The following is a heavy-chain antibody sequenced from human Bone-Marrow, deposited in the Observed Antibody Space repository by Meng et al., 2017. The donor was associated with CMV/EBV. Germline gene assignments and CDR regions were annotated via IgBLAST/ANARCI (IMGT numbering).Heavy chain of an antibody. Sequence: GSLRLSCTVSGGSISSSSYYWGWIRQPPGKGLEWIGSIYYSGSTYYNPSLKSRVTISVDTSKNQFSLKLSSVTAADTAVYYCARHELGATGLSGFDPWGQGTLVTVS. D-gene: IGHD1-26*01. J-gene: IGHJ5*02. CDR3: ARHELGATGLSGFDP. CDR1: GGSISSSSYY. CDR2: IYYSGST. V-gene: IGHV4-39*01.